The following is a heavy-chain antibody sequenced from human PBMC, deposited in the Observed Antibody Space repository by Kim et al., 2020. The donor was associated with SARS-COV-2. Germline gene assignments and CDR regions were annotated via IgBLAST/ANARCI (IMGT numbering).Heavy chain of an antibody. CDR2: SDT. D-gene: IGHD2-2*01. CDR3: ASQVRYVDY. V-gene: IGHV5-51*01. J-gene: IGHJ4*02. Sequence: SDTRYSPSFQGQVTISADKSISTAYLQWSSLKASDTAMYYCASQVRYVDYWGQGTLVTVSS.